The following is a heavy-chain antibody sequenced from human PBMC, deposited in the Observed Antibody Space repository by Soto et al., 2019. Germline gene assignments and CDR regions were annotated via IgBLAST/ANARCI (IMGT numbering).Heavy chain of an antibody. Sequence: ASVKVSCKASGYTFTSYYMHWVRQAPGQGLEWMGIINPNNGNTNYAQNFQGRVTVTTDTYTSTASMELRGLTSDDTAVYYCAKIPAFDVHGFDLWGQGTMVTVSS. CDR2: INPNNGNT. CDR1: GYTFTSYY. D-gene: IGHD1-1*01. V-gene: IGHV1-46*01. J-gene: IGHJ3*01. CDR3: AKIPAFDVHGFDL.